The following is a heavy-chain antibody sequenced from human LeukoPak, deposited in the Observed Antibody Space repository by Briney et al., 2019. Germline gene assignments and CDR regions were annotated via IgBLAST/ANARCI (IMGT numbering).Heavy chain of an antibody. D-gene: IGHD1-1*01. J-gene: IGHJ2*01. CDR2: IKYDGGEK. Sequence: GGSLRLSCAASGFTFSTYWMSWVRQVPGKGLEWLANIKYDGGEKYYVDSVKGRFTISRDNAKNSLYLQMNSLRAEDTAVYYCAGSDTTGYIPREWDYWYFDLWGRGTLVTVSS. V-gene: IGHV3-7*01. CDR1: GFTFSTYW. CDR3: AGSDTTGYIPREWDYWYFDL.